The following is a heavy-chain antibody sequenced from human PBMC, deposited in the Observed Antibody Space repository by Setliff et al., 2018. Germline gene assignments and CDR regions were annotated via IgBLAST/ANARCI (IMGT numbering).Heavy chain of an antibody. V-gene: IGHV3-74*01. CDR3: TRRSTSGCSGGACYLWYFDL. D-gene: IGHD2-15*01. J-gene: IGHJ2*01. CDR2: INSDGSRT. CDR1: GFTISSHW. Sequence: GGTLRLTCAVSGFTISSHWLHWVRQGPAKGPVWVSRINSDGSRTDYAASVKGRFTISRGNAKNTLYLRMHSLRAEDTALYYCTRRSTSGCSGGACYLWYFDLWGRGTLVTVSS.